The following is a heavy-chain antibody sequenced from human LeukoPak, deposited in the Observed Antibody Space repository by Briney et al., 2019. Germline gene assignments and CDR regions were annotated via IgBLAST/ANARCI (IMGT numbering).Heavy chain of an antibody. J-gene: IGHJ4*02. Sequence: PPQTLSLTCTVSSGLISSGGYYWSWIRQHPGTGLEWIGHVYYNGITYYNPSLKSRLTMSVDTSKNQFSLKLSSVTAADTAVYYCARARSGYDSDFDYWGQGTLVTVSS. V-gene: IGHV4-31*03. D-gene: IGHD5-12*01. CDR3: ARARSGYDSDFDY. CDR1: SGLISSGGYY. CDR2: VYYNGIT.